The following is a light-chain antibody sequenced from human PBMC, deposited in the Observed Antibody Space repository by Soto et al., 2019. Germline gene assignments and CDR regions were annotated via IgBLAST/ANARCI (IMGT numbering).Light chain of an antibody. J-gene: IGKJ1*01. CDR3: QQRSAWPQT. V-gene: IGKV3-11*01. CDR2: DAS. CDR1: QSVINQ. Sequence: EIVLTQSPATMSLSPGERATLSCRASQSVINQLAWYQQKPGQAPRLLISDASNRATGIPARFSGRGSGTDFTLTINSLEPEDFAVYYCQQRSAWPQTFGQGTKVDIK.